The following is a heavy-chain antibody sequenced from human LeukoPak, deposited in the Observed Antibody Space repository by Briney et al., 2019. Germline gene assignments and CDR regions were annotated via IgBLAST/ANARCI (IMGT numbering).Heavy chain of an antibody. CDR1: GFTFSSYW. J-gene: IGHJ4*02. CDR2: ISYDGSNK. D-gene: IGHD3-10*01. V-gene: IGHV3-30*18. CDR3: AKDGAYGSGSLDY. Sequence: GGSLRLSCAASGFTFSSYWMSWVRQAPGKGLEWVAVISYDGSNKYYADSVKGRFTISRDNSKNTLYLQMNSLRAEDTAVYYCAKDGAYGSGSLDYWGQGTLVTVSS.